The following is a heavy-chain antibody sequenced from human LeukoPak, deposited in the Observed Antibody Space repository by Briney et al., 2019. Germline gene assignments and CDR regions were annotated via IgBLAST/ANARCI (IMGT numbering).Heavy chain of an antibody. CDR3: ARPAYSDYSLGF. CDR1: GFTFSNYW. Sequence: GGSLRLSCAASGFTFSNYWMHWVRQGPGKGLVWVSRISSDGSSTSYADSVKGRFTISRDNAKNTLYLQLNSLRAEDTAVYYCARPAYSDYSLGFWGQGTLVTVSS. V-gene: IGHV3-74*01. J-gene: IGHJ4*02. D-gene: IGHD5-12*01. CDR2: ISSDGSST.